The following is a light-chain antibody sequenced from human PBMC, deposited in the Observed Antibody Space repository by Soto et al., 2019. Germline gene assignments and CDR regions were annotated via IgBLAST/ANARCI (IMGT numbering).Light chain of an antibody. CDR2: DVS. CDR1: SSDVGGYNY. V-gene: IGLV2-14*01. CDR3: SSYTSSSTLLYV. Sequence: QSPLTQPASVYGSPGQSITISCTGTSSDVGGYNYVSWYQQHPGKAPKLMIYDVSNRPSGVSNRFSGSKSGNTASLTISGLQAEDEADYYCSSYTSSSTLLYVFGTGTKVTVL. J-gene: IGLJ1*01.